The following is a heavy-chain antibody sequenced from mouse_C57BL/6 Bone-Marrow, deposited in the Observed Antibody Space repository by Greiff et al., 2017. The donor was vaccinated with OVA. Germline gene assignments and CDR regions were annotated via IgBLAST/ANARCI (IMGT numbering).Heavy chain of an antibody. CDR2: ISDGGSYT. CDR3: ARLLWLRRGAWFAY. D-gene: IGHD2-2*01. V-gene: IGHV5-4*03. CDR1: GFTFSSYA. Sequence: EVKLVESGGGLVKPGGSLKLSCAASGFTFSSYAMSWVRQTPEKRLEWVATISDGGSYTYYPDNVKGRFTISRDNAKNNLYLQMSHLKSEDTAMYYCARLLWLRRGAWFAYWGQGTLVTVSA. J-gene: IGHJ3*01.